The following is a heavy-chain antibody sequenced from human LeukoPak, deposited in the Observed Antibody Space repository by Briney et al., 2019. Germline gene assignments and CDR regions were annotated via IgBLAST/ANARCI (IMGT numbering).Heavy chain of an antibody. CDR1: GYTFTSYG. J-gene: IGHJ6*03. CDR3: ARDKEPKYCSGGSCLYYYYYYMDV. D-gene: IGHD2-15*01. CDR2: ISAYNGNT. Sequence: ASVKVSRKASGYTFTSYGISWVRQAPGQGLEWMGWISAYNGNTNYAQKLQGRVTMTTDTSTSTAYMELRSLRSDDTAVYYCARDKEPKYCSGGSCLYYYYYYMDVWGKGTTVTVSS. V-gene: IGHV1-18*01.